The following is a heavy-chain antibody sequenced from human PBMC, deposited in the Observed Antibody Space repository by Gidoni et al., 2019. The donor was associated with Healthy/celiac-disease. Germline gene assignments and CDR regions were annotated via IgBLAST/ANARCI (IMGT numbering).Heavy chain of an antibody. Sequence: EVQLVESGGGLVKPGGSLRLSCAASGFTFSSYSMNWVRQAPGKGLEWVSSISSSSSYIYYADSVKGRFTISRDNAKNSLYLQMNSLRAEDTAVYYCARDRGSHGYGMDVWGQGTTVTVSS. CDR2: ISSSSSYI. CDR3: ARDRGSHGYGMDV. J-gene: IGHJ6*02. V-gene: IGHV3-21*01. CDR1: GFTFSSYS.